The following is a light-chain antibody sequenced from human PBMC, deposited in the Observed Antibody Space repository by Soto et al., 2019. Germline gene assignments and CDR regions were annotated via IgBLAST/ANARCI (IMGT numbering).Light chain of an antibody. CDR3: QKFFSFPT. CDR2: WAS. CDR1: LSVVFTSNDKSF. J-gene: IGKJ1*01. Sequence: TVMTQCPYSLAGSLGERATIHCRSSLSVVFTSNDKSFVAWYQQKPGQCPKLLINWASTREPGVPDRFSGSGSGTEFNCNNKRLGAQDLAAYYCQKFFSFPTLRQGHKVDIK. V-gene: IGKV4-1*01.